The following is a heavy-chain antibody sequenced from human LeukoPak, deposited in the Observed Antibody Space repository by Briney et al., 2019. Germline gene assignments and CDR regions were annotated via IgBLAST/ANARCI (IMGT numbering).Heavy chain of an antibody. Sequence: GGSLRLSCAASGFTFSSYAMHWVRQAPGKGLEWVAVISYDGSNKYCADSVKGRFTISRDNSKNTLYLQMNSLRAEDTAVYYCARDLDLWGRGTLVTVSS. CDR2: ISYDGSNK. CDR1: GFTFSSYA. V-gene: IGHV3-30*01. CDR3: ARDLDL. J-gene: IGHJ2*01.